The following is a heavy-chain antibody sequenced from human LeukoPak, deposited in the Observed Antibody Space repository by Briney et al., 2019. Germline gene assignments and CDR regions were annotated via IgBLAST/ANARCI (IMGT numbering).Heavy chain of an antibody. V-gene: IGHV3-21*01. D-gene: IGHD3-16*01. CDR3: AREAEITGGAFDI. CDR2: ISGISSRSSYI. CDR1: RFTFSNSA. Sequence: GGSLRLSCAASRFTFSNSAMNWVRQAPGKGLEWVSSISGISSRSSYIYYADSVKGRFAISRDDAMNSLHLQMNSLRAEDTAVYYCAREAEITGGAFDIWGQGTMVTVSS. J-gene: IGHJ3*02.